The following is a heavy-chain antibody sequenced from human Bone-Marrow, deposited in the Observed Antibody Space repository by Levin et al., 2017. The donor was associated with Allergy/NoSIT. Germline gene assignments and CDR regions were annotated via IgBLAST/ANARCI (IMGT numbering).Heavy chain of an antibody. CDR2: ISFDGNDK. CDR3: ARAERNYYNIGYYSEP. CDR1: GFTFNPYG. Sequence: GGSLRLSCAASGFTFNPYGMHWVRQAPGKGLDWVAVISFDGNDKYYAESVKGRFTTSRDNPKNMRYMEMNSLRPEDTAVYYCARAERNYYNIGYYSEPWGRGTPVIVSS. D-gene: IGHD3-9*01. V-gene: IGHV3-30*03. J-gene: IGHJ2*01.